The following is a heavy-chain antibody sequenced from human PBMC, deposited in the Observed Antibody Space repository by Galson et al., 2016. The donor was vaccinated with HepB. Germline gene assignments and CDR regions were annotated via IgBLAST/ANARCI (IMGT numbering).Heavy chain of an antibody. CDR1: GFTFSAYP. J-gene: IGHJ3*02. CDR3: GRGSKYGFGM. V-gene: IGHV3-74*01. Sequence: SLRLSCAASGFTFSAYPMHWVRQAPGKGLVWISRIFTDGSGTLYADSVKGRFTSSRDNAKNTLFLQMNSLRADDTAVYYCGRGSKYGFGMWGQGTMVTVSS. CDR2: IFTDGSGT.